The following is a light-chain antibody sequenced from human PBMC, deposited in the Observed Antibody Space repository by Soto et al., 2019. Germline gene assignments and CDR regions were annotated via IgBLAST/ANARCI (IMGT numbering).Light chain of an antibody. Sequence: EIVLAVAPGTLSLSPGEGATLSCRASQSVSSSYLAWYQQKPGKAATLHIYGATSRDTGIPDRFSGSGSGTDFPLTISRPEPEDFAVYYCQQYGSSLPFGGGTKVDIK. CDR1: QSVSSSY. CDR2: GAT. J-gene: IGKJ4*01. CDR3: QQYGSSLP. V-gene: IGKV3-20*01.